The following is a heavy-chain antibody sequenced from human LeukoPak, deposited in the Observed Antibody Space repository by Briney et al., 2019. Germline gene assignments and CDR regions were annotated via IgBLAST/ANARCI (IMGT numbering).Heavy chain of an antibody. CDR3: AKGTGRYWTFFDY. J-gene: IGHJ4*02. CDR2: ISWNSGSI. D-gene: IGHD1-26*01. CDR1: GFTFDVYA. Sequence: SLRLSCAASGFTFDVYAMHWVRQGPGKGLEWVSGISWNSGSIDYVESVKGRFTISRDNAKNSLYLQMNSLRPEDTAFYYCAKGTGRYWTFFDYWGRGTLVTVSS. V-gene: IGHV3-9*01.